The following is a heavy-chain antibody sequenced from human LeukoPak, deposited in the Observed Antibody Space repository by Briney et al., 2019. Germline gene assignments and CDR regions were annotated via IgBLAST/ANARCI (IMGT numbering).Heavy chain of an antibody. V-gene: IGHV3-9*01. CDR1: GFTFDDYA. Sequence: GGSLRLSCAASGFTFDDYAMHWVRQAPGKGLEWVSGISWNSGSIGYADSVKGRFTISRDNAKNSLYLQMNSLRAEDTALYYCAKSVHRYYYYGMDVWGQGTTVTVSS. D-gene: IGHD1-1*01. CDR2: ISWNSGSI. CDR3: AKSVHRYYYYGMDV. J-gene: IGHJ6*02.